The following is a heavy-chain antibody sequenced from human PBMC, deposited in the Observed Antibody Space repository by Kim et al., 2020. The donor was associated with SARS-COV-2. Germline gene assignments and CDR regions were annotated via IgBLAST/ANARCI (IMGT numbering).Heavy chain of an antibody. CDR3: AKVYFQYYYDSSGYYFDY. V-gene: IGHV3-23*01. CDR1: GFTFSSYA. Sequence: GGSLRLSCAASGFTFSSYAMSWVRQAPGKGLEWVSAISGSGGSTYYADSVKGRFTISRDNSKNTLYLQMNSLRAEDTAVYYCAKVYFQYYYDSSGYYFDYWGQGTLVTVSS. CDR2: ISGSGGST. J-gene: IGHJ4*02. D-gene: IGHD3-22*01.